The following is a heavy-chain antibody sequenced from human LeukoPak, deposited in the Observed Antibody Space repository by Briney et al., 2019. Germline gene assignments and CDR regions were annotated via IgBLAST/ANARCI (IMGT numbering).Heavy chain of an antibody. CDR3: AKVIVDYGDYVGFDY. J-gene: IGHJ4*02. Sequence: GGSLRLSCAASGFTFSDYYMSWVRQAPGKGLEWVSAISGSGGSTYYADSVKGRFTISRDNSKNTLYLQMNSLRAEDTAVYYCAKVIVDYGDYVGFDYWGQGTLVTVSS. D-gene: IGHD4-17*01. CDR2: ISGSGGST. V-gene: IGHV3-23*01. CDR1: GFTFSDYY.